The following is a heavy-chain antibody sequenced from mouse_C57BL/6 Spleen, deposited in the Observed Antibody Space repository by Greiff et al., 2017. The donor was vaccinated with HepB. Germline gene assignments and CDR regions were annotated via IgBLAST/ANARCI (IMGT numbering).Heavy chain of an antibody. Sequence: EVHLVESGGGLVKPGGSLKLSCAASGFTFSSYAMSWVRQTPEKRLEWVATISDGGSYTYYPDNVKGRFTISRDNAKNNLYLQMSHLKSEDTAMYYCARDRLREYYFDYWGQGTTLTVSS. V-gene: IGHV5-4*01. J-gene: IGHJ2*01. CDR1: GFTFSSYA. CDR2: ISDGGSYT. CDR3: ARDRLREYYFDY. D-gene: IGHD1-1*01.